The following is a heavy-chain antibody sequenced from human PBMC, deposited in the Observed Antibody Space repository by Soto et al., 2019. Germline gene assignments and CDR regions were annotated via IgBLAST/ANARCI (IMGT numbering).Heavy chain of an antibody. Sequence: SDTLSLTCTVSGGSISSGGYYWSWIRQRPGKGLEWMGYIYSSGVTYYDPSLKSRVTMSVDMSKNQFSLRLSSVTAADTAVYYCATKPNGLYYFDYWGQGALVTVS. CDR3: ATKPNGLYYFDY. V-gene: IGHV4-31*03. J-gene: IGHJ4*02. CDR2: IYSSGVT. D-gene: IGHD2-8*01. CDR1: GGSISSGGYY.